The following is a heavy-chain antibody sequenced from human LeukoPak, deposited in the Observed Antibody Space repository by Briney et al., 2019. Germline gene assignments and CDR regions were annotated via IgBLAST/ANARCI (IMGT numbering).Heavy chain of an antibody. CDR3: ARQWSSGWSFFDY. J-gene: IGHJ4*02. V-gene: IGHV5-51*01. CDR2: IYPGDSDT. Sequence: KVGESLKISCKGSGYIFTTYWIGWVRQMPGKGLEWMGIIYPGDSDTRYSPSFQGQVTISADKSISTAYLQWSSLKASDTAMYYCARQWSSGWSFFDYWGQGTLVTVSS. CDR1: GYIFTTYW. D-gene: IGHD6-19*01.